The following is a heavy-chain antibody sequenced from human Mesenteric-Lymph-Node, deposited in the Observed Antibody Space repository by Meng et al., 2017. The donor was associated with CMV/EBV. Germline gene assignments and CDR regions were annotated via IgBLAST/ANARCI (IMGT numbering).Heavy chain of an antibody. CDR1: GFTFSSYE. Sequence: GESLKISCAASGFTFSSYEMNWVRQAPGKGLEWVSYISSSGSTIYYADSVKGRFTISRDNAKNSLYLQMNSLTPEDTAVYYCARPVETGYSSIWGFFYYGMDVWGQGTTVTVSS. CDR2: ISSSGSTI. D-gene: IGHD6-13*01. CDR3: ARPVETGYSSIWGFFYYGMDV. J-gene: IGHJ6*02. V-gene: IGHV3-48*03.